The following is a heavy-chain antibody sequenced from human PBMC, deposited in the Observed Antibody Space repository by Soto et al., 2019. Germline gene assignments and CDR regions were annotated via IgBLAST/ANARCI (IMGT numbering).Heavy chain of an antibody. CDR2: IFHDGTA. J-gene: IGHJ4*02. CDR3: ARLVYDTRLNYMYFDF. D-gene: IGHD3-10*01. Sequence: SETLSLTCAVSGVSISSGNWWTWVRQSPQRGLEYIGEIFHDGTANYYPSFERRVAISVDTSKNQFPLKLTSVTAADTAIYFCARLVYDTRLNYMYFDFWGQGTLVTVSS. CDR1: GVSISSGNW. V-gene: IGHV4-4*02.